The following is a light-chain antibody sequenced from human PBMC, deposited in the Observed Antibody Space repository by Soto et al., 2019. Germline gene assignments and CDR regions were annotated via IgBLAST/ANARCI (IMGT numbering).Light chain of an antibody. V-gene: IGKV3-15*01. J-gene: IGKJ5*01. Sequence: EILMTQSLFAVTLSPGERVPLSCRSSQSVGSHLAWFQQKPGQAPRLLIYGSSTRATGVPARFSGSGSGADFTLTISNLQSEDFAVYYYQQYNNRSPITFGQGTRLEIK. CDR3: QQYNNRSPIT. CDR2: GSS. CDR1: QSVGSH.